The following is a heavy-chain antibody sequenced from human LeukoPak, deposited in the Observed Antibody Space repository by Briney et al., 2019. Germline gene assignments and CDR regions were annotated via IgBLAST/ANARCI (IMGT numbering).Heavy chain of an antibody. J-gene: IGHJ6*02. V-gene: IGHV1-2*02. CDR3: ARVGGHSGYDSNPDARDYSYYYYYGMDV. CDR1: GYTFTGYY. D-gene: IGHD5-12*01. CDR2: INPNSGGT. Sequence: GASVKVSCKASGYTFTGYYMHWVRQAPGQGLEWMGWINPNSGGTNYAQKFQGRVTMTRDTSISTAYMKLSRLRSDDTAVYYCARVGGHSGYDSNPDARDYSYYYYYGMDVWGQGTTVTVSS.